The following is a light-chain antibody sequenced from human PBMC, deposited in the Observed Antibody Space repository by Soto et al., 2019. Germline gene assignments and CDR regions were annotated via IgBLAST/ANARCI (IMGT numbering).Light chain of an antibody. CDR3: RQSYRWPLT. Sequence: IVLTQSPATLSLSPGERATLSCKASQSISYSLGWFQQKPGQAPRLLIDDASDRAPGIPARFTGSGSGSDFTLPISTLEPEDFGVYYCRQSYRWPLTFGGGTKVEIK. V-gene: IGKV3-11*01. J-gene: IGKJ4*01. CDR1: QSISYS. CDR2: DAS.